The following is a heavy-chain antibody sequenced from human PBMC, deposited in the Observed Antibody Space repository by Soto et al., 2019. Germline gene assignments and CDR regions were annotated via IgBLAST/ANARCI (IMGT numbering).Heavy chain of an antibody. V-gene: IGHV3-53*01. CDR3: ARGRDTTMATGAFDV. Sequence: RPLRLACAASVFTFISNYMSCVRQAPGKGLEWVSVIYSGGSTYYADSVKGRFTISRDNSKNTLYLQMNSLRAEDTAVYYCARGRDTTMATGAFDVWGQGTMVTVSS. CDR2: IYSGGST. D-gene: IGHD5-18*01. CDR1: VFTFISNY. J-gene: IGHJ3*01.